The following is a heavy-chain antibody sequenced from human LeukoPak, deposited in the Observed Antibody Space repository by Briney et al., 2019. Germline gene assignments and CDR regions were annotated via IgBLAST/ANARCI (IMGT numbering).Heavy chain of an antibody. Sequence: GGSLRLSCAASGFIFSSHGMHWVRQAPGKGLEWVSFIRYNGDNKYYADSVKGRFTISRDNSKNTLSLQMNSLRAEDTAVYYCAKDRGQMTTQIYYFDYWGQGTLVTVSS. CDR2: IRYNGDNK. D-gene: IGHD1-1*01. V-gene: IGHV3-30*02. CDR3: AKDRGQMTTQIYYFDY. CDR1: GFIFSSHG. J-gene: IGHJ4*02.